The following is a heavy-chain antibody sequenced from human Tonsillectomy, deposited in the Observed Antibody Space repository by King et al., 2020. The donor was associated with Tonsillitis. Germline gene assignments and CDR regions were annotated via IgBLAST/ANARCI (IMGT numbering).Heavy chain of an antibody. J-gene: IGHJ6*03. Sequence: HVQLVESGGGLVKPGGSLRLSCAASGFTFGDYYMNWIRQAPGKGLEWVSYISFSSRYTNYADSVKGRFTISRDNAEDSVYLQMSGLRAEDTAVYYCARYYYGFFYMDVWGEGTTVTVSS. CDR3: ARYYYGFFYMDV. V-gene: IGHV3-11*05. CDR2: ISFSSRYT. CDR1: GFTFGDYY.